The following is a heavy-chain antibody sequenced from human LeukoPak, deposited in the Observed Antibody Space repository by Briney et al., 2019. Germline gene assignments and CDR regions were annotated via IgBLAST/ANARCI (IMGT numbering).Heavy chain of an antibody. CDR3: ARTDIVVVPAAIRVNWFDP. CDR1: GGSISSHY. D-gene: IGHD2-2*01. V-gene: IGHV4-4*07. CDR2: MHSSGPT. Sequence: PSETLSLTCTVSGGSISSHYWSWIRQPAGKGLYWIGRMHSSGPTNYNPSLESRVTMSVDTSKNQFSLKLTSVTAADTAVYYCARTDIVVVPAAIRVNWFDPWGQGTLVTVSS. J-gene: IGHJ5*02.